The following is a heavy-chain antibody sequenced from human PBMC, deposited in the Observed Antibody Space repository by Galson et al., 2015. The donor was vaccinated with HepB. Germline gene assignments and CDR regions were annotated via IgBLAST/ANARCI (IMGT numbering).Heavy chain of an antibody. CDR1: GGSSSGFY. CDR2: INHSGST. Sequence: TLSLTCAVYGGSSSGFYWSWIRQPPGKGLEWIGEINHSGSTNYNPSLKSRVTILVDTSKHQFSLNLHSVTAADTAVYYCAGESSPKDGVYYGMDVWGQGTTVTVSS. V-gene: IGHV4-34*01. J-gene: IGHJ6*02. CDR3: AGESSPKDGVYYGMDV. D-gene: IGHD6-13*01.